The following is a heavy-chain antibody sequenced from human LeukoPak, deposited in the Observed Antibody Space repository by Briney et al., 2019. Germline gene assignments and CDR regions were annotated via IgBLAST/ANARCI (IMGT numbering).Heavy chain of an antibody. J-gene: IGHJ6*02. V-gene: IGHV4-61*01. Sequence: SETLSLTCTVSGDSISSDSISSYFWSWIRPPPGKGLEWIGYMHYSGSTNYNPSLKSRVTISVDTSKNQFSLKLTSVTAADSGVYYCARDVVVPYFDPPPDYVYHGMDVWGQGTAVIVSS. CDR2: MHYSGST. D-gene: IGHD2-15*01. CDR3: ARDVVVPYFDPPPDYVYHGMDV. CDR1: GDSISSDSISSYF.